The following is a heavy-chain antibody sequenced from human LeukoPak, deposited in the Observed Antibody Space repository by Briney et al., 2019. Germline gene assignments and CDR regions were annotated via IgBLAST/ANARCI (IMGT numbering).Heavy chain of an antibody. CDR2: ISAYNGNT. Sequence: PVASVKVSCKASGYTFTSYGISWVRQAPGQGLEWMGWISAYNGNTNYAQKLQGRVTMTTDTSTSTAYMELRSLRSDDTAVYYCARRHGERRGRGYSYGYRKYNWFDPWGQGTLVTVSS. CDR3: ARRHGERRGRGYSYGYRKYNWFDP. D-gene: IGHD5-18*01. V-gene: IGHV1-18*01. J-gene: IGHJ5*02. CDR1: GYTFTSYG.